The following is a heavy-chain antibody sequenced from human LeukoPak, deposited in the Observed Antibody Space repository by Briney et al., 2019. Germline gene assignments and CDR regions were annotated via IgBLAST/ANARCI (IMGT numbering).Heavy chain of an antibody. J-gene: IGHJ4*02. D-gene: IGHD3-9*01. CDR2: ISGDGGST. V-gene: IGHV3-43*02. CDR1: GFTFDDYA. CDR3: AKDKVLRYFDWSAFDY. Sequence: GGSLRLSCAASGFTFDDYAMHWVRQAPGKGLKWVSLISGDGGSTYYADSVKGRFTISRDNSKNSLYLQMNSLRTEDTALYYCAKDKVLRYFDWSAFDYWGQGTLVTVSS.